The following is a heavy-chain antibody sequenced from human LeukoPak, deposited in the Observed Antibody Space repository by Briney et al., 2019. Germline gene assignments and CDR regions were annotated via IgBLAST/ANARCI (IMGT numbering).Heavy chain of an antibody. CDR2: INHSGST. CDR3: ARGSLRIAARPSFDY. CDR1: GGSFSGYY. D-gene: IGHD6-6*01. V-gene: IGHV4-34*01. Sequence: SETLSLTCAVYGGSFSGYYWSWIRQPPGKGLEWIGEINHSGSTNYNPSLKSRVTISVDTSKNQFSLKLSSVTAADTAVYYCARGSLRIAARPSFDYWGQRTLVTVSS. J-gene: IGHJ4*02.